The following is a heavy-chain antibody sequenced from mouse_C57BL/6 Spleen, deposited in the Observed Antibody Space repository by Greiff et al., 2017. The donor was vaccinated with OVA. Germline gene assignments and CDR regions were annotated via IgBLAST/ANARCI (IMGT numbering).Heavy chain of an antibody. D-gene: IGHD1-1*01. CDR1: GFTFSSYG. V-gene: IGHV5-6*01. J-gene: IGHJ1*03. CDR3: ARHVPRGGDYYGSSYGYFDV. Sequence: EVKLMESGGDLVKPGGSLKLSCAASGFTFSSYGMSWVRQTPDKRLEWVATISSGGSYTYYPDSVKGRFTISRDNAKNTLYLQMSSLKSEDTAMYYCARHVPRGGDYYGSSYGYFDVWGTGTTVTVSS. CDR2: ISSGGSYT.